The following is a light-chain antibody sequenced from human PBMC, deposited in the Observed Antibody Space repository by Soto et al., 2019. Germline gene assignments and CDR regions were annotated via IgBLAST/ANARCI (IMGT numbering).Light chain of an antibody. CDR2: NNN. CDR1: YSNIRSNS. V-gene: IGLV1-44*01. J-gene: IGLJ2*01. CDR3: AAWDDRLNDLV. Sequence: QLVLTQPPSASGTPGQRVTLSCSGGYSNIRSNSVNWYQQLPGSAPKLLIKNNNQRHSGVPDRFSGSKSGTSASLASSGLQSEDEADYYCAAWDDRLNDLVFGGGTKVTVL.